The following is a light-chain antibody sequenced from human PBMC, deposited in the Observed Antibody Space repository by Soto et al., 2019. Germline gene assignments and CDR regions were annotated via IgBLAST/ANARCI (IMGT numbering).Light chain of an antibody. J-gene: IGKJ1*01. V-gene: IGKV2-30*01. Sequence: DVVMTQSPLSLPVTLGQPASISCRSTQSLVYSDGNTYLNWFHQRPGQSPRRLIYKISKLDSGVPDRFSGSGSGADCTLTISRVEAEDVGFYYCMQGTHWPWTFGQGTKLEIK. CDR3: MQGTHWPWT. CDR2: KIS. CDR1: QSLVYSDGNTY.